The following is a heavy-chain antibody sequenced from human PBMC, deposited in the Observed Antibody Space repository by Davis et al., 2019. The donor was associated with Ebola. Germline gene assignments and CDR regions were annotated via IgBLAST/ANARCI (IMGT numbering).Heavy chain of an antibody. CDR1: GFTFSSYS. Sequence: GESLKISCAASGFTFSSYSMNWVRQAPGKGLEWVAVISYDGSNKYYADSVKGRFTISRDNSKNSLYLQMNSLRAEDTAVYYCARDSRGVHYYYDSSGEDYWGQGTLVTVSS. CDR2: ISYDGSNK. CDR3: ARDSRGVHYYYDSSGEDY. V-gene: IGHV3-30*03. J-gene: IGHJ4*02. D-gene: IGHD3-22*01.